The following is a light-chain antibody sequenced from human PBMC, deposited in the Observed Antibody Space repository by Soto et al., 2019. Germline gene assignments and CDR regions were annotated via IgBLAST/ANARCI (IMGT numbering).Light chain of an antibody. CDR1: SSDIGGYNY. CDR2: EVS. J-gene: IGLJ3*02. Sequence: QSALTQPASMSGSPGQSITISCTGSSSDIGGYNYVSWYQQYPGKAPKLLIYEVSNRPSGVSNRFSGSKSGNTASLTISGLQAEDEADYYCSSYATSIGVFGGGTKVTVL. CDR3: SSYATSIGV. V-gene: IGLV2-14*03.